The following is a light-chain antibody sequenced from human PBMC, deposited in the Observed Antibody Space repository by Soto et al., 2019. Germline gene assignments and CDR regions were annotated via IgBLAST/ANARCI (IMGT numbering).Light chain of an antibody. CDR3: ATWDGSLPGEV. V-gene: IGLV1-51*01. CDR1: SSNIGNNY. CDR2: DNN. Sequence: VVTQSPSVSAAPGPKVTISCSGSSSNIGNNYVSWYQQLPGTAPKLLIYDNNKRPSGIPDRFSGSKSGTSGTLDITGLQTGDEADYYCATWDGSLPGEVFGGGTKLTVL. J-gene: IGLJ2*01.